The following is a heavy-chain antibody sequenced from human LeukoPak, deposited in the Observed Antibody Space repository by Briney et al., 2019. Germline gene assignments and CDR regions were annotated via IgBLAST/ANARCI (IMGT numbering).Heavy chain of an antibody. CDR2: ISSSGSTI. J-gene: IGHJ6*03. CDR1: GFTFSDYY. CDR3: ATSPAHYYYCYYMDV. V-gene: IGHV3-11*04. Sequence: GGSLRLSCAASGFTFSDYYMSWIRQAPGKGLEWVSYISSSGSTIYYADSVKGRFTISRDNAKNSLYLQMNSLRAEDTAVYYCATSPAHYYYCYYMDVWGKGTTVTVSS. D-gene: IGHD2-2*01.